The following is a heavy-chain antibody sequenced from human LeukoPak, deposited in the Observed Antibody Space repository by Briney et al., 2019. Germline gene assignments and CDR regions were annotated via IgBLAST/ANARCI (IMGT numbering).Heavy chain of an antibody. V-gene: IGHV4-30-2*01. Sequence: TLSLTRAVSGGSISSGGYSWSWIRQPPGKGLEWIGYIYHSGSSYYNPSLKSRVTISVDRSKNQFSLKLSSVTAADTAVYYCARTYYYDSSGSGFDYWGQGTLVTVSS. CDR3: ARTYYYDSSGSGFDY. CDR2: IYHSGSS. J-gene: IGHJ4*02. CDR1: GGSISSGGYS. D-gene: IGHD3-22*01.